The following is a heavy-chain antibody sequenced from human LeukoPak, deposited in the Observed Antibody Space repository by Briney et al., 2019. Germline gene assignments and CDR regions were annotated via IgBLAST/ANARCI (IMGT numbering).Heavy chain of an antibody. CDR1: GGSLSDYS. CDR2: INHRGST. D-gene: IGHD6-13*01. CDR3: ARLGLYTSSWYRFYYFDY. V-gene: IGHV4-34*01. J-gene: IGHJ4*02. Sequence: SETLSLTCGVHGGSLSDYSWSWLRQSPEMGLEGMGEINHRGSTSYNPPLKSRFTISVDTSKNQFSLKLSSVTAADTAVYYCARLGLYTSSWYRFYYFDYGGQGTPVTVSS.